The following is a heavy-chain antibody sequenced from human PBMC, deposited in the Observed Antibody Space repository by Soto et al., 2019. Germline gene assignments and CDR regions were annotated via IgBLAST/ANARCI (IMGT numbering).Heavy chain of an antibody. CDR1: GFTFGDYA. CDR3: TRGLCSGGSCYSPNWFDP. J-gene: IGHJ5*02. D-gene: IGHD2-15*01. V-gene: IGHV3-49*03. Sequence: GGSLRLSCTVSGFTFGDYAMSWFRQAPGKGLEWVGFIRSKAYGGTTEYAASVKGRFTISRDDSKSIAYLQMNSLKTEDTAVYYCTRGLCSGGSCYSPNWFDPWGQGTLVTVSS. CDR2: IRSKAYGGTT.